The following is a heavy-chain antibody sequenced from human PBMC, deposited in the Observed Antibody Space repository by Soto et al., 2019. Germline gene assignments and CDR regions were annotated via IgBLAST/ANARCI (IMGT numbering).Heavy chain of an antibody. J-gene: IGHJ4*02. Sequence: VASVKVSCKASGYTFTSYAMHWVRQAPGQRLEWMGWINAGNGNTKYSQKFQGRVTITRDTSASTAYMELSSLRSEDTAVYYCARVWELLGYFDYWGQGTLVTVSS. CDR2: INAGNGNT. D-gene: IGHD1-26*01. CDR1: GYTFTSYA. CDR3: ARVWELLGYFDY. V-gene: IGHV1-3*01.